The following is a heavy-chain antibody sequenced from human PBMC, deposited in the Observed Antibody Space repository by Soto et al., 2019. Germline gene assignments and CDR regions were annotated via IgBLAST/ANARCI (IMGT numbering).Heavy chain of an antibody. CDR3: ARMASFGSLNWFDP. V-gene: IGHV1-8*01. Sequence: ASVKVSCKASGYTFTNNDVSCVRQATGQGLEWMGWMNPGSGDTGYAQKFQGRVTMTRDISTATAYMELSSLTSEDTAIYYCARMASFGSLNWFDPWGQGTLVTVSS. J-gene: IGHJ5*02. CDR2: MNPGSGDT. D-gene: IGHD3-10*01. CDR1: GYTFTNND.